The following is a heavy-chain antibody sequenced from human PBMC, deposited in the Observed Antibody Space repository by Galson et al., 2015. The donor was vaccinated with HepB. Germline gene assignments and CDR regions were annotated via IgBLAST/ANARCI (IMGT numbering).Heavy chain of an antibody. J-gene: IGHJ6*02. CDR2: IKTKSDGGAT. V-gene: IGHV3-15*01. CDR1: GFTFSNIW. D-gene: IGHD5-12*01. Sequence: SLRLSCAASGFTFSNIWMSWVRQAPGKGLEWIGRIKTKSDGGATDYATPVKGRFTISRDDSKNTLYLQMNSLKIEDTAVYYCTTAIYSGYDWWYYYYYGMDVWGQGTTVTVSS. CDR3: TTAIYSGYDWWYYYYYGMDV.